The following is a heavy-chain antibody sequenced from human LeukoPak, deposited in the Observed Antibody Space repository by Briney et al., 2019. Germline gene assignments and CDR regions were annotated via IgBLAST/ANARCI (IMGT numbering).Heavy chain of an antibody. D-gene: IGHD3-10*01. CDR3: ATIYGSGSYYPY. CDR1: GGSISSYY. CDR2: IYYSGST. V-gene: IGHV4-59*08. Sequence: KASETLSLTCTVSGGSISSYYWSWIRQPPGKGLEWIGYIYYSGSTNYNPSLKSRITISVDTSKNQFSLKLSSVTAADTAVYYCATIYGSGSYYPYWGQGTLVTVSS. J-gene: IGHJ4*02.